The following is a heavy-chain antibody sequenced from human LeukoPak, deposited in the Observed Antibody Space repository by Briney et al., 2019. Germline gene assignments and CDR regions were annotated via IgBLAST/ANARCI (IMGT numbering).Heavy chain of an antibody. J-gene: IGHJ4*02. D-gene: IGHD6-13*01. V-gene: IGHV4-59*01. CDR2: IYSSGST. CDR1: GGSISSYY. CDR3: ARGYISSWAYFDY. Sequence: SETLSLTCTVSGGSISSYYWSWIRQPPGKGPEWIGYIYSSGSTNYNPSLKSRVTISIDTSKNQFSLKVSSVTAADTSVYYCARGYISSWAYFDYWGQGTLVTVSS.